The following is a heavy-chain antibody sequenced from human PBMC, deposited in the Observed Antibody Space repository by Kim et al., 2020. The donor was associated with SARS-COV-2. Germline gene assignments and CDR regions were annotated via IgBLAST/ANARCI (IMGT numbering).Heavy chain of an antibody. CDR1: GGSISSGGYY. CDR2: IYYSGST. Sequence: SETLSLTCTVSGGSISSGGYYWTWIRQHPGKGLEWIGYIYYSGSTYYNPSLKSRVTISVDTSKNQFSLKLSSVTAADTAVYYCARDPGGSYPFDYWPGNPGHRLL. D-gene: IGHD1-26*01. CDR3: ARDPGGSYPFDY. V-gene: IGHV4-31*03. J-gene: IGHJ4*02.